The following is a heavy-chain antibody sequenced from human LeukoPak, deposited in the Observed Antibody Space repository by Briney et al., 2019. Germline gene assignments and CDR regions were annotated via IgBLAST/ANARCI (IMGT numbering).Heavy chain of an antibody. CDR2: IYHSGST. V-gene: IGHV4-4*02. CDR1: GGSISSSNW. D-gene: IGHD3-22*01. J-gene: IGHJ4*02. CDR3: ARWGATSGYYFDY. Sequence: SGTLSLTCAVSGGSISSSNWWSWVRQPPGKGLEWIGEIYHSGSTNYNPSLKSRITISVDKSKNQFSLKLSSVTAADTAVYYCARWGATSGYYFDYWGQGTLVTVSS.